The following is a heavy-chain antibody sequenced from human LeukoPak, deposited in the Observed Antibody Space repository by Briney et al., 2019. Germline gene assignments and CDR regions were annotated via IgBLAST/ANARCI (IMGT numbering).Heavy chain of an antibody. CDR3: ARGGNQLLYSWRNWFDP. CDR2: INHSGST. CDR1: GGSFSGYY. Sequence: SETLSLTCAVYGGSFSGYYWSWIRQPLGKGLEWIGEINHSGSTNYNPSLKSRVTISVDTSKNQFSLKLSSVTAADTAVYYCARGGNQLLYSWRNWFDPWGQGTLVTVSS. V-gene: IGHV4-34*01. J-gene: IGHJ5*02. D-gene: IGHD2-2*02.